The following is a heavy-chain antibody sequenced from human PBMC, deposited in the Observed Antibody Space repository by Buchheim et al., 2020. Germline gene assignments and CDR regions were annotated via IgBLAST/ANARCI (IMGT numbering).Heavy chain of an antibody. CDR1: GYTFTSYD. CDR2: MNPNSGNT. D-gene: IGHD6-19*01. J-gene: IGHJ4*02. Sequence: QVHLVQSGAEVKKPGASVKVSCKASGYTFTSYDINWVRQVTGQGLEWMGWMNPNSGNTGYAQKFQGRVTMTSNTSTSTVYMELSSLTSEDTAVYFCARSIAVAGMVASWGQGT. V-gene: IGHV1-8*01. CDR3: ARSIAVAGMVAS.